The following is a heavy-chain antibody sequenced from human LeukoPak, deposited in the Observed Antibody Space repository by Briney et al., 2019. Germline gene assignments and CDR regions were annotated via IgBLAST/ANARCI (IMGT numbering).Heavy chain of an antibody. CDR2: ISYDGSNK. J-gene: IGHJ4*02. V-gene: IGHV3-30*01. CDR3: TSLTPGIVGASSVSY. CDR1: GFTFSTYG. Sequence: PGGSLRLSCAASGFTFSTYGVNWVRQAPGKGLEWVAVISYDGSNKYYADSVEGRFTLSRDSSKNTLYLQMNSLRAEDTAAYYCTSLTPGIVGASSVSYWGQGTLVAVSS. D-gene: IGHD1-26*01.